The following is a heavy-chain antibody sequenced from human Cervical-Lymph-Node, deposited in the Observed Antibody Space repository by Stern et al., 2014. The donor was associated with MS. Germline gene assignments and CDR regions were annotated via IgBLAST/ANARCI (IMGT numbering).Heavy chain of an antibody. Sequence: QVQLQESGPGLVKPSQTLSLACAVSGASVGGGDWYWSWIRQPPGKGLEWLGHIYYSGAPSYNPSLKSRLIISLDTSKNQFSLNLTSVTAADTAVYYCAGAIGKYELLESFDMWGQGTMVTVSS. V-gene: IGHV4-30-4*01. CDR3: AGAIGKYELLESFDM. J-gene: IGHJ3*02. D-gene: IGHD1-1*01. CDR1: GASVGGGDWY. CDR2: IYYSGAP.